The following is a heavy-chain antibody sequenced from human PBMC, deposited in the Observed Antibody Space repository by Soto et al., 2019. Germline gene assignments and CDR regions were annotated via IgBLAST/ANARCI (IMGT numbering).Heavy chain of an antibody. CDR3: ARVRKALGWFDP. CDR1: GGSFSGYY. V-gene: IGHV4-34*01. CDR2: INHSGST. D-gene: IGHD3-10*01. J-gene: IGHJ5*02. Sequence: SETLSLTCAVYGGSFSGYYWSWIRQPPGKGLEWIGEINHSGSTNYNPSLKSRVTISVDTSKNQFSLKLSSVTAADTAVYYCARVRKALGWFDPWGQGTLVTVSS.